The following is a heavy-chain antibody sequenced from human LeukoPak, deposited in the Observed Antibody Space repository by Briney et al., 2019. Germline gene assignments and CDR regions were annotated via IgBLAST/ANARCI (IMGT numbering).Heavy chain of an antibody. V-gene: IGHV1-2*02. D-gene: IGHD1-1*01. CDR3: ARYNWNDVVSALDY. J-gene: IGHJ4*02. CDR2: INPNNGAT. Sequence: VSVKVSCKASGYTFSGYYIHWVRQAPGQGLEWMEWINPNNGATNYAQKFQGGVTMTRDTSITTTYMELSRLTSDDTAVYYYARYNWNDVVSALDYWGQGTLVTVSS. CDR1: GYTFSGYY.